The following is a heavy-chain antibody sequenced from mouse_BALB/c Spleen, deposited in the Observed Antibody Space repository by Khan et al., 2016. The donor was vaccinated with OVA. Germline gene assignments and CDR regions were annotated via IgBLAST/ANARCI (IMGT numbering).Heavy chain of an antibody. CDR3: ARDYYGNWYFDV. D-gene: IGHD1-2*01. CDR2: IHYSGST. J-gene: IGHJ1*01. Sequence: VQLKESGPDLVKPSQSLSLTCTVTGYSFTSGYSWHWIRQFPGNKLQWMGYIHYSGSTIFTPSLKSRLSINRDTSKNQFFLQLNSVTTEDTATYYCARDYYGNWYFDVGGAGTTGTVSS. V-gene: IGHV3-1*02. CDR1: GYSFTSGYS.